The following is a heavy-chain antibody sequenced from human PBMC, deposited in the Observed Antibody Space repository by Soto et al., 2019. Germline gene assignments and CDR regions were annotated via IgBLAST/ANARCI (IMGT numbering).Heavy chain of an antibody. D-gene: IGHD6-19*01. CDR2: ISSSSDYI. V-gene: IGHV3-21*01. Sequence: LRLSCTASGFTFSFSSMNWVRQAPGKGLEWVSSISSSSDYIYYADSVKGRFTVSRDNAKNALYLQMNSLRAEDTAVYYCARDGSGWSRDCWGQGTLVTVSS. J-gene: IGHJ4*02. CDR1: GFTFSFSS. CDR3: ARDGSGWSRDC.